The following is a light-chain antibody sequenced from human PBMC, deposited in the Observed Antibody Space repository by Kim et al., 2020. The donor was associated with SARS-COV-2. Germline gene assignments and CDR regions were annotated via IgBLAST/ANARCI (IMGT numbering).Light chain of an antibody. Sequence: ASWGEGVTITCRASQNIDGYLNWDRQSPGSAPDLLIFGASTLHSGVPSRFSASGSGTDFTLTITSLQPEDFATYFCQQGYTTPWTFGQGTKVDIK. J-gene: IGKJ1*01. CDR2: GAS. CDR1: QNIDGY. V-gene: IGKV1-39*01. CDR3: QQGYTTPWT.